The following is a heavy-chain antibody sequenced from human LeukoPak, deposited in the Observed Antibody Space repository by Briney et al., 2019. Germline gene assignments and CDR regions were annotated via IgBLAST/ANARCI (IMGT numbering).Heavy chain of an antibody. CDR3: ARAYMTATRHFGS. CDR2: IIPIFGTP. V-gene: IGHV1-69*05. Sequence: GSSVKVSCKASGGTFSSYTISWVRQAPGQGLEWMGGIIPIFGTPHYAQKFQDRVTITTDASTSTAYMELRSLRPEDTAVYYCARAYMTATRHFGSWGQGTLVTVSS. CDR1: GGTFSSYT. J-gene: IGHJ4*02. D-gene: IGHD2-21*02.